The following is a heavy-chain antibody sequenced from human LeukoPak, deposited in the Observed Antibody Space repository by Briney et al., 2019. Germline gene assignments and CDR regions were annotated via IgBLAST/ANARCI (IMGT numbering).Heavy chain of an antibody. Sequence: PGRSLRLSCAASGFTFSSYAIDCVRQAPGKGLEWVALISYDGSKKYYAESVKGRFTISRDNSKNTLYLQMNSLRPEDTAVYYCARNNIFGYASGWPLDYWGQGTLVTVSS. V-gene: IGHV3-30-3*01. CDR2: ISYDGSKK. J-gene: IGHJ4*02. D-gene: IGHD6-19*01. CDR3: ARNNIFGYASGWPLDY. CDR1: GFTFSSYA.